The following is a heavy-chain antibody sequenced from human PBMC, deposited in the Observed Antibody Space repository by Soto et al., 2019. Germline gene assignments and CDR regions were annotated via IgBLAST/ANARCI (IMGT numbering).Heavy chain of an antibody. CDR3: ARAGSSSWYSNWFDP. J-gene: IGHJ5*02. CDR2: INHSGST. CDR1: GGSFSGYY. V-gene: IGHV4-34*01. D-gene: IGHD6-13*01. Sequence: SETLSLTCAVYGGSFSGYYWSWIRQPPGKGLEWIGEINHSGSTNYNPSLKSRVTISVDTSKNQFSLKLSSVTAADTAVYYCARAGSSSWYSNWFDPWGQGTLVTVPQ.